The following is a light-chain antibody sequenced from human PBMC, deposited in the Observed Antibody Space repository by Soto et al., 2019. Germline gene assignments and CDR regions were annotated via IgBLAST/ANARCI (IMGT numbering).Light chain of an antibody. CDR1: QSISSYA. CDR2: GAS. J-gene: IGKJ1*01. V-gene: IGKV3-20*01. CDR3: HYGNSPPWT. Sequence: EVVLTQSPATLSLSPGEGATVSCRPSQSISSYALAWYQQKPGQAPRLLISGASSRATGVPDRFSVSGSGTDFTLTIRSLEPEDFALYYCHYGNSPPWTFGQGTKV.